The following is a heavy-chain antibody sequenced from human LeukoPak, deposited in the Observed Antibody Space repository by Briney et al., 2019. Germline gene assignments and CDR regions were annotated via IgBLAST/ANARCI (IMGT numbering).Heavy chain of an antibody. V-gene: IGHV3-30*18. CDR3: AKGKVGRWLQLVY. CDR2: ISYDGSNK. J-gene: IGHJ4*02. Sequence: GGSLRLSCAASGFTFSSYGMHWVRQAPGKGLEWVAVISYDGSNKYYADSVKGRFTISRDNSKNTLYLQMNSLRAEDTAVYYCAKGKVGRWLQLVYWGQGTLVTVSS. D-gene: IGHD5-24*01. CDR1: GFTFSSYG.